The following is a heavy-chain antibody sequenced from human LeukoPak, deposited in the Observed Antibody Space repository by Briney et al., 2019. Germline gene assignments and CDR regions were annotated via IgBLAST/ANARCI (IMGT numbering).Heavy chain of an antibody. CDR1: GGSISSYY. Sequence: ASETLSLTCTVSGGSISSYYWSWIRQPPGKGLEWIGYIYYSGSTNYNPSLKSRVTISVDTSKNQFSLKLSSVTAADTAVYYCARWGYCSSTSCFLNAFDIWGQGTMVTVSS. J-gene: IGHJ3*02. V-gene: IGHV4-59*01. CDR2: IYYSGST. D-gene: IGHD2-2*01. CDR3: ARWGYCSSTSCFLNAFDI.